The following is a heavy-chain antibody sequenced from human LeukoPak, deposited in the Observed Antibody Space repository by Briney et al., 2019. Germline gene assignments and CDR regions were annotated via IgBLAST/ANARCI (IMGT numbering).Heavy chain of an antibody. CDR2: IRYDGSST. J-gene: IGHJ4*02. V-gene: IGHV3-30*02. CDR3: VKDSSGTFDS. Sequence: GSLRLSCAASGFTFSSFGMHWVRQAPGKGLVWVTFIRYDGSSTYQADSVKGRFTISRDNSNNTLYLQMNSLRGDDSALHYCVKDSSGTFDSWGQGTLVTVSS. D-gene: IGHD3-22*01. CDR1: GFTFSSFG.